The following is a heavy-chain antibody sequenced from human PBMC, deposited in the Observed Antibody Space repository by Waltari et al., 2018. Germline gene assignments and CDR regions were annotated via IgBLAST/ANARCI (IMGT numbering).Heavy chain of an antibody. J-gene: IGHJ3*02. D-gene: IGHD5-12*01. V-gene: IGHV4-38-2*01. CDR1: GYSISSGYY. CDR2: IYHSGST. CDR3: ARQSWSGYVKGAFDI. Sequence: QVQLQESGPGLVKPSETLSLTCAVSGYSISSGYYWGWIRQPPGKGLEWIGSIYHSGSTYYNPSLKSRVTIAVDTSKNQFSLKLSSVTAADTAVYYGARQSWSGYVKGAFDIWGQGTMVTVSS.